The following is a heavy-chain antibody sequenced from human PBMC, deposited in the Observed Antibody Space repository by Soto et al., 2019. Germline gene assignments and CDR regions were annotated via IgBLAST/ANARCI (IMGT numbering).Heavy chain of an antibody. CDR2: INHSGST. Sequence: SETLSLTCAVYGGSFSGYYWSWIRQPPGKGLEWIGEINHSGSTNYNPSLKSRVTISVGTSKNQFSLKLSSVTAADTAVYYCAGGRIVVVPAATPYDWFDPWGQGTLVTVSS. V-gene: IGHV4-34*01. D-gene: IGHD2-2*01. J-gene: IGHJ5*02. CDR1: GGSFSGYY. CDR3: AGGRIVVVPAATPYDWFDP.